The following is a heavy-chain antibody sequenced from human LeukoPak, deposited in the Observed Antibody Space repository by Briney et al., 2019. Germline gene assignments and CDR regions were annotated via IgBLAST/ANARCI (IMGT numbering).Heavy chain of an antibody. CDR2: IYYSGST. J-gene: IGHJ4*02. Sequence: KPSETLSLTCTVSGGSISSSSYYWGWIRQPPGKGLEWIGSIYYSGSTYYNPSLKSRVTISVDTSMNQFSLKLSSVTAADTAVYYCATYYDYVWGSPIDYWGQGTLVTVSS. D-gene: IGHD3-16*01. V-gene: IGHV4-39*01. CDR1: GGSISSSSYY. CDR3: ATYYDYVWGSPIDY.